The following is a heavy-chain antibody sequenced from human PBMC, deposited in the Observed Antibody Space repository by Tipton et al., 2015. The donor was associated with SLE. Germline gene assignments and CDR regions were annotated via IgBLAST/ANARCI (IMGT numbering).Heavy chain of an antibody. CDR2: IYYLGHA. CDR1: GDAINTSSYY. CDR3: ARQGPLWEIALVGGDY. V-gene: IGHV4-39*07. Sequence: TLSLTCTFSGDAINTSSYYWGWVRQSPGKGLEWIGCIYYLGHAYYNPSLKSRFTISVDLSKNQFSLRLNSVTAADTAVYYCARQGPLWEIALVGGDYWGQRTLVTVSS. J-gene: IGHJ4*02. D-gene: IGHD1-26*01.